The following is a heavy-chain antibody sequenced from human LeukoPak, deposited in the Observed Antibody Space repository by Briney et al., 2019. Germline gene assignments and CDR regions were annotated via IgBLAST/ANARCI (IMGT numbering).Heavy chain of an antibody. CDR1: GYTFTGYY. V-gene: IGHV1-2*02. Sequence: ASVKVSCKASGYTFTGYYLHWVRQAPGQGLEWMGWINPNSGGTNYAQKFQGRVTMTRDTSISTAYMELSRLRSDDTAVYYCARGGATVTTNWFDPWGQGTLVTVSS. D-gene: IGHD4-11*01. CDR3: ARGGATVTTNWFDP. CDR2: INPNSGGT. J-gene: IGHJ5*02.